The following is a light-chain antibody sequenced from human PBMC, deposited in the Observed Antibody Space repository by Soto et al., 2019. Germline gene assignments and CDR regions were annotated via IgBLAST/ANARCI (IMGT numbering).Light chain of an antibody. V-gene: IGLV1-44*01. Sequence: QSVLTQPPSASGTPGQRVTISCSGSSSNIVGNAVNWYQQLPGTTPKLLIYSNNQRPSAVADRFSGSKSGTSASLAISGLQYEDEADYYCAAWDDSLSGYVFGTGTKLTVL. CDR3: AAWDDSLSGYV. CDR2: SNN. J-gene: IGLJ1*01. CDR1: SSNIVGNA.